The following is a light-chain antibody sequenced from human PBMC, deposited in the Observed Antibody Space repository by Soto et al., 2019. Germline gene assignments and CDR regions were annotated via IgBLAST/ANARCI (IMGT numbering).Light chain of an antibody. Sequence: EIVITQSPATLSVSPGERATLSCMASQRVTSHLAWYQQKPGQAPRLLIYGAYTRATGIPARFSGSGSGTEFTLTISSLQSEDFAIYSCKQYDNCPLTFGGGTKVEIK. V-gene: IGKV3-15*01. J-gene: IGKJ4*01. CDR3: KQYDNCPLT. CDR2: GAY. CDR1: QRVTSH.